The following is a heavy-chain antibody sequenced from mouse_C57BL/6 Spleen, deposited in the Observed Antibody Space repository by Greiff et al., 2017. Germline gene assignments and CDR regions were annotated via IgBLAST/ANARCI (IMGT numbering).Heavy chain of an antibody. V-gene: IGHV1-47*01. CDR3: AKGGSSYDYFDY. D-gene: IGHD1-1*01. Sequence: QVHVKQSGAELVKPGASVKMSCKASGYTFTTYPIEWMKQNHGKSLEWIGNFHPYNDDTKYNEKFKGKATLTVETSSSTVYLELSRLTSGVSAVDYCAKGGSSYDYFDYWGQGTTLTVSS. CDR2: FHPYNDDT. J-gene: IGHJ2*01. CDR1: GYTFTTYP.